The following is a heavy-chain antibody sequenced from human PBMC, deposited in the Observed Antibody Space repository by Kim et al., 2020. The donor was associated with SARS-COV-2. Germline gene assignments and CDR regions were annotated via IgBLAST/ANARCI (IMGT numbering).Heavy chain of an antibody. CDR3: ARHMGAATGDAFDI. D-gene: IGHD1-26*01. V-gene: IGHV5-51*01. Sequence: SPSFQGQVTISADKSISTAYLQWSSLKASDTAMYYCARHMGAATGDAFDIWGQGTMVTVSS. J-gene: IGHJ3*02.